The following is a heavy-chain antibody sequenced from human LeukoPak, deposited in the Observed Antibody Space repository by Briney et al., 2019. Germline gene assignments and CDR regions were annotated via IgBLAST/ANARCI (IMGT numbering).Heavy chain of an antibody. CDR3: ARGLGYCSGGSCYGCDY. CDR1: GFTFSSYS. V-gene: IGHV3-21*01. CDR2: ISSSSSYI. D-gene: IGHD2-15*01. J-gene: IGHJ4*02. Sequence: GGSLRLSCAASGFTFSSYSMNWVRQAPGKGLEWVSSISSSSSYIYYADSVKGRFTISRDNAKNSLYLQMNSLRAEDTAVYYCARGLGYCSGGSCYGCDYWGQGTLVTVSS.